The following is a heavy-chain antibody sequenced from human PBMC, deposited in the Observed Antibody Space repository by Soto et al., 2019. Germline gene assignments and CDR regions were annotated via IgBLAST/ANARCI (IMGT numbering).Heavy chain of an antibody. CDR2: IWYDGSNK. Sequence: QVQLVESGGGVVQPGRSLRLSCVASGFTFSTYGMHWVRQAPGKGLEWVAVIWYDGSNKEYADSVKGRFTISRDNSKNTLYLQMNSVRVEDTAVYYCARDSSYGMDVWGQGTTVTVSS. J-gene: IGHJ6*02. CDR1: GFTFSTYG. V-gene: IGHV3-33*01. CDR3: ARDSSYGMDV.